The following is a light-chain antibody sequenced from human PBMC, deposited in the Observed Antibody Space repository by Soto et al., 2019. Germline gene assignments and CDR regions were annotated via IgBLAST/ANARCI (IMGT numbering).Light chain of an antibody. V-gene: IGLV8-61*01. CDR3: GLYVGSGIWV. Sequence: QTVVTQEPSFSVSPGRTVTLTCGLSSGSVSTSYYPSWYQQTPGQAPRTLIYNTNTRSSGVPDRFSGSILGNKAALTITGAQADDESDYYCGLYVGSGIWVFGGGTKLTVL. J-gene: IGLJ3*02. CDR1: SGSVSTSYY. CDR2: NTN.